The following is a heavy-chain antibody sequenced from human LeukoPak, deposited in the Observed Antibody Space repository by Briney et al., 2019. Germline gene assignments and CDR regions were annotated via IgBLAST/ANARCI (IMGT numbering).Heavy chain of an antibody. Sequence: PGGSLRLSCSASGFTFTSYAMSWGRQGPGKGLEWVSVISDSGGSTYYADSVKGRFTISRDNSKNTLYLQMNSLRADDTAVYYCAKRRWLGGIGVADPFDYWGQGTLVTVSS. D-gene: IGHD6-19*01. V-gene: IGHV3-23*01. J-gene: IGHJ4*02. CDR3: AKRRWLGGIGVADPFDY. CDR1: GFTFTSYA. CDR2: ISDSGGST.